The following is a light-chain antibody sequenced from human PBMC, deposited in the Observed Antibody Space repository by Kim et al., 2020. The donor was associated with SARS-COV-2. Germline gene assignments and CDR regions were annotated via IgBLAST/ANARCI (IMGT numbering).Light chain of an antibody. V-gene: IGLV7-46*01. CDR3: LLFYNGARV. CDR1: TGTVTSGHF. CDR2: DTI. Sequence: QAVVTQEPSLTVSPGGTITLTCGSSTGTVTSGHFPYWFQQKPGQAPRTVIYDTINKHPLTPARFSGSLLGGKAALTLSGAQPEDEADYYCLLFYNGARVFGGGTKLTVL. J-gene: IGLJ2*01.